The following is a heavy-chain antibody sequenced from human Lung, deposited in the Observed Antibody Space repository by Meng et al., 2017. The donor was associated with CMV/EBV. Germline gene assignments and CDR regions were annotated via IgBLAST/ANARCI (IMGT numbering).Heavy chain of an antibody. V-gene: IGHV3-66*02. CDR1: GFTVSSNY. Sequence: GGSLRLXCAASGFTVSSNYMSWVRQAPGKGLEWVSVIYSGGSTYYADSVQGRFTISRDNSKNTLYLQMNSLRAEDTAVYYCARDPIEYSSSVADYWGQGTXVXVSS. CDR3: ARDPIEYSSSVADY. D-gene: IGHD6-6*01. CDR2: IYSGGST. J-gene: IGHJ4*02.